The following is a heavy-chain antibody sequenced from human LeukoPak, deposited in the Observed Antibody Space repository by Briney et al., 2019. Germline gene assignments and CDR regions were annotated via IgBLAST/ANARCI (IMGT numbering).Heavy chain of an antibody. CDR1: GFTFSSYW. D-gene: IGHD3-22*01. CDR3: AREQTYYYDSSGYLRYYYYYYMDV. Sequence: GGSLRLSCAASGFTFSSYWMSWVRQAPGKGLEWVANIKQDGSEKYYVDSVKGRFTISRDNAKNSLYLQMNSLRAEDTAVYYCAREQTYYYDSSGYLRYYYYYYMDVWGKGTTVTVSS. J-gene: IGHJ6*03. CDR2: IKQDGSEK. V-gene: IGHV3-7*01.